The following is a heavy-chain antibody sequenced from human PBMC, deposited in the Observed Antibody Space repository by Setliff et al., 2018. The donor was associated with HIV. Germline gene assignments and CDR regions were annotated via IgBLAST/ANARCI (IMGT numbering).Heavy chain of an antibody. J-gene: IGHJ5*02. CDR2: IYYSGST. Sequence: SETLSLTCAVSGGSISSGGYSWSWIRQPPGKGLEWIGYIYYSGSTYYNPSLKSRVTISVDTSKNQFSLKLSSVTAADAAVYYCASRVYYYDSSGYLREEGFDPWGQGTLVTVSS. CDR1: GGSISSGGYS. V-gene: IGHV4-30-2*03. CDR3: ASRVYYYDSSGYLREEGFDP. D-gene: IGHD3-22*01.